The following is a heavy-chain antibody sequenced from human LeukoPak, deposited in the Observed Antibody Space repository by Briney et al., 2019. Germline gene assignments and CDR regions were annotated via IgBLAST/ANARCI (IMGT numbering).Heavy chain of an antibody. CDR1: GFTFSSYW. V-gene: IGHV3-7*01. J-gene: IGHJ5*02. CDR3: ARDDCSSSSCYHNWFDP. Sequence: GGSLRLSCAASGFTFSSYWMSWVRQAPGKGLEWVANIKQDGSEKYYVDSVKGRFTISRDNAKNSLYLKMNSLRAEDTAVYYCARDDCSSSSCYHNWFDPWGQGILVTVSS. D-gene: IGHD2-2*01. CDR2: IKQDGSEK.